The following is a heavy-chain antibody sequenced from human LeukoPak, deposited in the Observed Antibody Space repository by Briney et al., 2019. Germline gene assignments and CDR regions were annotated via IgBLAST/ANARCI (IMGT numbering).Heavy chain of an antibody. D-gene: IGHD3-22*01. J-gene: IGHJ4*02. CDR3: AEAGYYDSSGHYYFDY. CDR1: GGSFSGYY. Sequence: SETLSLTCPVYGGSFSGYYWSWIRQPPGKGLEWIGEINHSGTTNYNPSLRSRVTISIDTSKNQFSLNLSSVTAADTAVYYCAEAGYYDSSGHYYFDYWGQGTLVTVSS. V-gene: IGHV4-34*01. CDR2: INHSGTT.